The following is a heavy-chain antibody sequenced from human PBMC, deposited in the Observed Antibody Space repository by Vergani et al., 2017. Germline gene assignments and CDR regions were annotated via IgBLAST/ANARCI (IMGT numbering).Heavy chain of an antibody. CDR1: GYTLTELS. J-gene: IGHJ5*02. CDR2: FDPEDGET. D-gene: IGHD3-3*01. CDR3: ATGADFWSGYQTYWFDP. V-gene: IGHV1-24*01. Sequence: QVQLVQSGAEVKKPGASVKVSCKVSGYTLTELSMHWVRQAPGKGLEWMGGFDPEDGETIYAQKFQGRVTMTEDTSTDTAYMELSRLRSEDTAVYYCATGADFWSGYQTYWFDPWGQGTLVTVSS.